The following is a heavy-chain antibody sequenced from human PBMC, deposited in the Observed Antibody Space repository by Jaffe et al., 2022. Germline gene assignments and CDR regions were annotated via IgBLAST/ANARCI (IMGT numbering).Heavy chain of an antibody. CDR2: IRYDGSNK. CDR1: GFTFSSYG. V-gene: IGHV3-30*02. Sequence: QVQLVESGGGVVQPGGSLRLSCAASGFTFSSYGMHWVRQAPGKGLEWVAFIRYDGSNKYYADSVKGRFTISRDNSKNTLYLQMNSLRAEDTAVYYCAKDSMVTAIFYYYMDVWGKGTTVTVSS. D-gene: IGHD2-21*02. CDR3: AKDSMVTAIFYYYMDV. J-gene: IGHJ6*03.